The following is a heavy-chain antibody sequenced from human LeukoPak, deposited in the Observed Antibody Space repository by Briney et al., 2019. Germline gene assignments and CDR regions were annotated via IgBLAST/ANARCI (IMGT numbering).Heavy chain of an antibody. J-gene: IGHJ2*01. Sequence: SETLSLTCTVSGGSISSYYWSWIRQPAGKGLEWIGRIYTSGSTNYNPSLKSRVTMSVDPSKNQFSLKLSSVTAADTAVYYCARDEDYGEYWYFDLWGRGTLVTVSS. D-gene: IGHD4-17*01. CDR1: GGSISSYY. CDR3: ARDEDYGEYWYFDL. CDR2: IYTSGST. V-gene: IGHV4-4*07.